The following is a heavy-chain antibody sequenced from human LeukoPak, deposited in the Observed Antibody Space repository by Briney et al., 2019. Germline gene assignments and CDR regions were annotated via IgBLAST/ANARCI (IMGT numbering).Heavy chain of an antibody. Sequence: SETLSLTCTVSGGSISSSSYYWGWIRQPPGKGLEWIGNIYYSGSTYYNPSLKSRVTISVDTSKNQFSLKLSSVTAADTAVYYCARTRLVGAPKGYFDYWGQGTLVTASS. CDR2: IYYSGST. CDR3: ARTRLVGAPKGYFDY. CDR1: GGSISSSSYY. V-gene: IGHV4-39*01. J-gene: IGHJ4*02. D-gene: IGHD1-26*01.